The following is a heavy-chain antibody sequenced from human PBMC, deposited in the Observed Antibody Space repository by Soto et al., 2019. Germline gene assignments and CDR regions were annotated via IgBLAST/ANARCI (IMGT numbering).Heavy chain of an antibody. CDR1: GFTFDDYT. V-gene: IGHV3-43*01. CDR3: AKDITGVEYYYYGMDV. CDR2: ISWDGGST. J-gene: IGHJ6*02. D-gene: IGHD7-27*01. Sequence: GGSLRLSCAASGFTFDDYTMHWVRQAPGKGLEWVSLISWDGGSTYYADSVKGRFTISRDNSKNSLYLQMNSLRTEDTALYYCAKDITGVEYYYYGMDVWGQGTTVTVSS.